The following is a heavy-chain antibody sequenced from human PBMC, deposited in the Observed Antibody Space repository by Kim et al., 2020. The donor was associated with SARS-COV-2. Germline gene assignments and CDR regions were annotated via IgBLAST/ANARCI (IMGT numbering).Heavy chain of an antibody. Sequence: SETLSLTCAVSGGSISSSNWWSWVRQPPGKGLEWIGEIYHSGSTNYNPSLKSRVTISVDKSKNQFSLKLSSVTAADTAVYYCARDSGYSSGWGENYFDYWGQGTLVTVSS. CDR2: IYHSGST. CDR3: ARDSGYSSGWGENYFDY. J-gene: IGHJ4*02. V-gene: IGHV4-4*02. CDR1: GGSISSSNW. D-gene: IGHD6-19*01.